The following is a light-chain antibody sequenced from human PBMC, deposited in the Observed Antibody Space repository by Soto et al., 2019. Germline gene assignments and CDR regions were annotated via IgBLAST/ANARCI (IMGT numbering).Light chain of an antibody. Sequence: EIVLTQSPGTLSLSPGERATLSSRASQSVSSTLAWYQQKPGQAPRLLIYGASTRATGIPARFSGSGSGTEFTLTISRLEPEDFAVYYCQQYDSSSATFGQGTKVDIK. CDR2: GAS. J-gene: IGKJ1*01. CDR1: QSVSST. CDR3: QQYDSSSAT. V-gene: IGKV3-20*01.